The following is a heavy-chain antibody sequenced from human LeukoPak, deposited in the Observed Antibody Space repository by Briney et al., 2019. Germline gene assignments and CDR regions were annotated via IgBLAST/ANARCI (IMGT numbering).Heavy chain of an antibody. CDR1: GFTFSSYA. Sequence: GGSLRLSCAASGFTFSSYAMHWVRQAPGKGLERVAVISYDGSNKYYADSVKGRFTISRDNSKNTLYLQMNSLRAEDTAVYYCARDSLIRARIAAAGIYWGQGTLVTVSS. J-gene: IGHJ4*02. CDR3: ARDSLIRARIAAAGIY. V-gene: IGHV3-30*04. D-gene: IGHD6-13*01. CDR2: ISYDGSNK.